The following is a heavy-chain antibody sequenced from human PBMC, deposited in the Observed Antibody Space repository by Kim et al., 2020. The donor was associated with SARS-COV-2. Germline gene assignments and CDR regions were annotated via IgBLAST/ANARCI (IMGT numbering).Heavy chain of an antibody. J-gene: IGHJ4*02. D-gene: IGHD4-17*01. CDR3: AREPDYGDYFDY. V-gene: IGHV4-59*01. Sequence: NHSPSLKSRVTISVDTSKNQCSLKLSSVTAADTAVYYCAREPDYGDYFDYWGQGTLVTVSS.